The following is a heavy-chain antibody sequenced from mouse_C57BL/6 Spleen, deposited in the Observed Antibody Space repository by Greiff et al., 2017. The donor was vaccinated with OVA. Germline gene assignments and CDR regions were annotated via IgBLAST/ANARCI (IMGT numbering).Heavy chain of an antibody. CDR2: IDPNSGGT. Sequence: QVQLQQSGAELVKPGASVKLSCKASGYTFTSYWMHWVKQRPGRGLEWIGRIDPNSGGTKYNEKFKSKATLTVDKPSSTAYMQLSSLTSEDSAVYSCARSWGDHYGSRTSYYAMDYWGQGTSVTVSS. V-gene: IGHV1-72*01. CDR1: GYTFTSYW. D-gene: IGHD1-1*01. J-gene: IGHJ4*01. CDR3: ARSWGDHYGSRTSYYAMDY.